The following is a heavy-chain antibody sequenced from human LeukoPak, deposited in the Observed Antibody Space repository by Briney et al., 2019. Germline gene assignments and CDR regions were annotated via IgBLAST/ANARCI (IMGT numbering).Heavy chain of an antibody. CDR2: ITRSSTST. V-gene: IGHV3-21*01. CDR1: GFTFSSYS. Sequence: GGSLRLSCAASGFTFSSYSMNWVRQAPGKGLEWVSSITRSSTSTYYIDSVRGRFTISRDNAKNSLYLQMNSLRAEDTAVYYCARDNWNDAPGGFDPWGQGTLVTVSS. D-gene: IGHD1-20*01. CDR3: ARDNWNDAPGGFDP. J-gene: IGHJ5*02.